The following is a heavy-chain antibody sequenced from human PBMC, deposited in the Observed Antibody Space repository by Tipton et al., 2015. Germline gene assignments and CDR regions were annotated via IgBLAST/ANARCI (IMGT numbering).Heavy chain of an antibody. CDR2: VWYDGGK. J-gene: IGHJ6*02. D-gene: IGHD3-3*01. Sequence: RSLRLSCAASGFTFSTYGMHWVRQAPGRGLEWVAVVWYDGGKSYIDSVKGRFTISRDNSKSTVSLQMNSLRAEDTAIYYCARDHWTFWNDYYAMDIWGQGTPVTVSS. CDR1: GFTFSTYG. CDR3: ARDHWTFWNDYYAMDI. V-gene: IGHV3-33*01.